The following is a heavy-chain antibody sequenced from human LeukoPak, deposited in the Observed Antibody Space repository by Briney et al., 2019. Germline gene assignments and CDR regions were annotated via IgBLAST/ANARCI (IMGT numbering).Heavy chain of an antibody. CDR2: INPSGGST. J-gene: IGHJ5*02. CDR1: GYTFTSYY. D-gene: IGHD6-19*01. CDR3: ARVGSIAVAGTLRYNWFDP. Sequence: ASVKASCKASGYTFTSYYMHWVRQAPGQGLEWMGIINPSGGSTSYAQKFQGRVTMTRDTSTSTVYMELSSLRSEDTAVYYCARVGSIAVAGTLRYNWFDPWGQGTLVTVSS. V-gene: IGHV1-46*01.